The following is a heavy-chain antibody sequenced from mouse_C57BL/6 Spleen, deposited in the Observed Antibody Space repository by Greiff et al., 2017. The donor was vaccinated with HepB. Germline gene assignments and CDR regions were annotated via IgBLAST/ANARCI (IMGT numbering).Heavy chain of an antibody. J-gene: IGHJ1*03. Sequence: QVQLQQPGTELVKPGASVKLSSKASGYTFTSYWMHWVKQRPGQGLEWIGNINPSNGGTNYNEKFKSKATLTVDKSSSTAYMQLSSLTSEDSAVYYCARDWERDYWYFDVWGTGTTVTVSS. V-gene: IGHV1-53*01. CDR1: GYTFTSYW. CDR2: INPSNGGT. D-gene: IGHD4-1*01. CDR3: ARDWERDYWYFDV.